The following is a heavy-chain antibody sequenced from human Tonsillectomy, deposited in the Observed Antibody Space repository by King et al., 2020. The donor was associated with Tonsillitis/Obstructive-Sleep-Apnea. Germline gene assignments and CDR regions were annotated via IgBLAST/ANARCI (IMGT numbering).Heavy chain of an antibody. CDR2: ISTYNNIT. D-gene: IGHD6-19*01. J-gene: IGHJ5*02. CDR3: ARVSAWFDP. Sequence: QLVQSGAEVKKPGASVMVSCKASGYTFISYGISWVRQAPGQGLEWMGWISTYNNITKDAQKLQGRVTMTTDISTTTAYMELRSLRSDDTAAYYCARVSAWFDPWGQGTLVTVSS. V-gene: IGHV1-18*01. CDR1: GYTFISYG.